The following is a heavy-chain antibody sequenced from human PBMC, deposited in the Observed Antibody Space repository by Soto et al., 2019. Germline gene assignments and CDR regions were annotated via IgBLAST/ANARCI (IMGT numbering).Heavy chain of an antibody. J-gene: IGHJ6*02. CDR1: GLTFSETG. CDR2: IWFDGSDQ. Sequence: QVQLVESGGGVVQPGRSLRLSCVASGLTFSETGMHWVRLAPDKGLEWVALIWFDGSDQRYADSVKGRFTISRDNSKNTLYLQMASLRGEDTAIYYCESQPHNRPMDVWGQGTTVIVSS. CDR3: ESQPHNRPMDV. V-gene: IGHV3-33*03.